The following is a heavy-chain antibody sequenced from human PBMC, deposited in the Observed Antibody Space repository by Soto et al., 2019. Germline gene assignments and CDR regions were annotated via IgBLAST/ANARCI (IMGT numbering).Heavy chain of an antibody. J-gene: IGHJ4*01. Sequence: EVHLVESGGGLVKPGGSLRLSCAASGFTFSNAWINWVRQAPGKGLEWVGRIKSKTDGGTTDFAAPVKGRFAISRDDSKYMVYLQMKSLKTEDTGIYYCTRDSYSTKIVARFDYLGHVTLVTVSS. CDR1: GFTFSNAW. D-gene: IGHD3-22*01. CDR2: IKSKTDGGTT. V-gene: IGHV3-15*07. CDR3: TRDSYSTKIVARFDY.